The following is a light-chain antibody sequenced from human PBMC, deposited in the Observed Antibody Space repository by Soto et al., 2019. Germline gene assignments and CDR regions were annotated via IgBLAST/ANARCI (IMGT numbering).Light chain of an antibody. Sequence: EIVMTQSPATLSLSPGERATLSCRASQSVGSSLAWYQQKPGQAPSLLIYGASTRATGIPARFSGSGSGTEFTLTITGLQPEDFAVYYCQQYNNWLRTFGQGPRLEI. V-gene: IGKV3-15*01. J-gene: IGKJ5*01. CDR2: GAS. CDR3: QQYNNWLRT. CDR1: QSVGSS.